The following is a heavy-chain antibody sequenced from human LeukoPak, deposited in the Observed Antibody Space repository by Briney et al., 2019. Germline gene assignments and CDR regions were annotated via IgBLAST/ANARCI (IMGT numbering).Heavy chain of an antibody. CDR3: AGERGYSYGYTPN. V-gene: IGHV3-11*04. CDR2: ISSSGSTI. D-gene: IGHD5-18*01. CDR1: GFTFSDYY. J-gene: IGHJ4*02. Sequence: GGSPRLSCAASGFTFSDYYMSWIRQAPGKGLEWVSYISSSGSTIYYADSVKGRFTISRDNAKNSLYLQMNSLRAEDTAVYYCAGERGYSYGYTPNWGQGTLVTVSS.